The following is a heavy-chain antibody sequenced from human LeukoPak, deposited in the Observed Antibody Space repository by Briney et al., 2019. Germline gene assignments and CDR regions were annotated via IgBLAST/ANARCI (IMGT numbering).Heavy chain of an antibody. CDR3: ARELGYSGYDFGGFDY. CDR2: IKQDGSEK. Sequence: GGSLRLSCAASGFTFNYYWMTWVRQAPGKGLEWVASIKQDGSEKYYVDSVKGRFTISRGNAKNSLYLQMNSLRAEDTAVYYCARELGYSGYDFGGFDYWGQGTLVTVSS. D-gene: IGHD5-12*01. J-gene: IGHJ4*02. CDR1: GFTFNYYW. V-gene: IGHV3-7*01.